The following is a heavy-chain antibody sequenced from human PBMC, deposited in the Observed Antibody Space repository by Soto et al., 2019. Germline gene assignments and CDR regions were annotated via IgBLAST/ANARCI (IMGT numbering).Heavy chain of an antibody. CDR3: ARDDYPYYDDSSGYHFDY. J-gene: IGHJ4*02. CDR1: GYTFTSYA. D-gene: IGHD3-22*01. Sequence: ASVKVSCKASGYTFTSYAMHWVRQAPGQRLEWMGWINAGNGNTKYSQKFQGRVTITRDTSASTAYMELNSLRAEDTAVYYCARDDYPYYDDSSGYHFDYWGQGALVTVSS. CDR2: INAGNGNT. V-gene: IGHV1-3*01.